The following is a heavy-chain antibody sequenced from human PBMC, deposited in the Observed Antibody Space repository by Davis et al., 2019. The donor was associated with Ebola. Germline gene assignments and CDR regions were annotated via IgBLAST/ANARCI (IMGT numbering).Heavy chain of an antibody. Sequence: MPSETLSLTCAVYGGSFSDYYWSWIRQPPGKGLEWIGEINHSGSTNYNPSLKSRVTISVDTSKNQFSLKLSSVTAADTAVYYCARGRVVVTAYWDYWGQGTLVTVSS. J-gene: IGHJ4*02. CDR2: INHSGST. D-gene: IGHD2-21*02. CDR3: ARGRVVVTAYWDY. CDR1: GGSFSDYY. V-gene: IGHV4-34*01.